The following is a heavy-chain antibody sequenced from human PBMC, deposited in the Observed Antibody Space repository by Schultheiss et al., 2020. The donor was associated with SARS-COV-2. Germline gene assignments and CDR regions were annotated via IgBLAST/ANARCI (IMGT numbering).Heavy chain of an antibody. CDR3: ASDVGGLIDFDH. J-gene: IGHJ4*03. CDR2: IDTGSMRI. Sequence: GGSLRLSCAASGFTFSSYEMNWVRQAPGKGLEWVSFIDTGSMRISYADSVRGRFTTSRDDATNSLYLHMTSLTVEDTALYYCASDVGGLIDFDHWGQGTVVTVSS. CDR1: GFTFSSYE. D-gene: IGHD3-16*02. V-gene: IGHV3-48*03.